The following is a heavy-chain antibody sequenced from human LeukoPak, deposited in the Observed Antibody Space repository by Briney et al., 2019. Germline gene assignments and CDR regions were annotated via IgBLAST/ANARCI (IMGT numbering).Heavy chain of an antibody. V-gene: IGHV1-69*13. CDR3: AVGGNSALGYYYGMDV. D-gene: IGHD4-23*01. J-gene: IGHJ6*02. Sequence: SVKVSCKASGGTFSSYAISWVRQAPGQGLEWMGGIIPIFGTANYAQKFQGRVTITADESTSTAYMELSSLRSEDTAVYYCAVGGNSALGYYYGMDVWGQGTTVTVSS. CDR1: GGTFSSYA. CDR2: IIPIFGTA.